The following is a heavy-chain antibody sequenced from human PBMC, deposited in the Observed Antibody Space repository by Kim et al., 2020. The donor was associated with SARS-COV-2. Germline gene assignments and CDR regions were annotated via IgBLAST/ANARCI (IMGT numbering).Heavy chain of an antibody. D-gene: IGHD6-19*01. CDR1: GFTFSTYA. Sequence: GGSLRLSCAASGFTFSTYAMSWVRQAPGKGLEWVSTITGSNAQTYYADSVRGRSTISRDNSKNTLYLQMNSLRAEDTAVYYCAKQQWLTFDVFDFWGQGT. J-gene: IGHJ3*01. CDR3: AKQQWLTFDVFDF. V-gene: IGHV3-23*01. CDR2: ITGSNAQT.